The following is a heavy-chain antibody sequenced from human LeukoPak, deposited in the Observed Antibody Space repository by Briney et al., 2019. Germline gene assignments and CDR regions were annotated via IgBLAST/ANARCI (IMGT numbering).Heavy chain of an antibody. CDR3: AKVMIAAAAYYYYGMDV. CDR1: GGSFSGYY. CDR2: INHSGST. V-gene: IGHV4-34*01. D-gene: IGHD6-13*01. J-gene: IGHJ6*02. Sequence: SETLSLTCAVYGGSFSGYYWTWIRQPPGKGLEWIGEINHSGSTKYNPSLKSRVTISVDTSKNQFSLKLSSVTAADTAVYYCAKVMIAAAAYYYYGMDVWGQGTTVTVSS.